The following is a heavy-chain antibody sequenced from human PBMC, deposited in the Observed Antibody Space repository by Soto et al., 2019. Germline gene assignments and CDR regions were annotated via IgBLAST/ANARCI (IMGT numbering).Heavy chain of an antibody. CDR1: GGSFSGYQ. CDR2: INDTGNI. D-gene: IGHD3-10*01. Sequence: QVQLQQWGAGLLKPSETLSLTCAVYGGSFSGYQWTWIRQTPGKGLEWIGEINDTGNINYNPSLKSRVTIFIDTPKKQISLKLSSVTAADTAVYYCARGLILWFGELSRRGGYYDYRDVWGKGTTVTVSS. CDR3: ARGLILWFGELSRRGGYYDYRDV. V-gene: IGHV4-34*01. J-gene: IGHJ6*03.